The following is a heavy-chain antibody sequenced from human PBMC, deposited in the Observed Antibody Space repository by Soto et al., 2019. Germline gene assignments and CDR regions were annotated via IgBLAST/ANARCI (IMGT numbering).Heavy chain of an antibody. J-gene: IGHJ4*02. D-gene: IGHD3-16*01. V-gene: IGHV3-74*01. CDR1: GFTFSSYW. CDR2: INDDGSST. CDR3: SIVYGVGFMLPFAY. Sequence: EVQLVESGGGLVQPGGSLRLSCAVSGFTFSSYWMHWVRQAPGKGLVWVSRINDDGSSTSYADSVKGRFTISRDNAKNTLYLQMNSLSAQDTAVYYCSIVYGVGFMLPFAYWGQGTLVPVSS.